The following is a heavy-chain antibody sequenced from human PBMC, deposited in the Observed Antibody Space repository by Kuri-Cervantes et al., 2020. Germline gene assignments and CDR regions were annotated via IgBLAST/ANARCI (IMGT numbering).Heavy chain of an antibody. CDR3: ARDHGYGDYVDYYGMDV. V-gene: IGHV1-2*04. J-gene: IGHJ6*02. CDR2: INPNSGGT. Sequence: ASVKVSCKASGYTFTGYYMHWVRQAPGQGLEWMGWINPNSGGTNYAQKFQGWVTMTRDTSISIAYMELSRLRSDDTAVYYCARDHGYGDYVDYYGMDVWGQGTTVTVSS. CDR1: GYTFTGYY. D-gene: IGHD4-17*01.